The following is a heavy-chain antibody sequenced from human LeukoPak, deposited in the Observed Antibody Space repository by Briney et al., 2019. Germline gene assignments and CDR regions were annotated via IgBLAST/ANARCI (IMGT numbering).Heavy chain of an antibody. D-gene: IGHD2-21*01. CDR1: GFTFSSYW. V-gene: IGHV3-53*01. CDR2: IYSGGST. Sequence: GGSLRLSCAASGFTFSSYWMHWVRQAPGKGLEWVSVIYSGGSTYYADSVKGRFTIPRDNSKNTLYLQMNSLRAEDTAVYYCARTLFEDGMDVWGQGTTVTVSS. CDR3: ARTLFEDGMDV. J-gene: IGHJ6*02.